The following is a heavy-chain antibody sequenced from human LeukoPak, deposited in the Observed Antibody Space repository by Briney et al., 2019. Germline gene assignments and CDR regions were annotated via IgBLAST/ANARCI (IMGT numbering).Heavy chain of an antibody. CDR3: AKDGPMVRGVIITAYFDY. V-gene: IGHV4-39*07. Sequence: SETLSLTCTVSGGSISSSSYYWGWIRQPPGKGLEWIGSIYYSGSTYYNPSLKSRVTLSVDTSKNQFSLKLSSVTAADTAVYYCAKDGPMVRGVIITAYFDYWGQGTLVTVSS. CDR1: GGSISSSSYY. J-gene: IGHJ4*02. D-gene: IGHD3-10*01. CDR2: IYYSGST.